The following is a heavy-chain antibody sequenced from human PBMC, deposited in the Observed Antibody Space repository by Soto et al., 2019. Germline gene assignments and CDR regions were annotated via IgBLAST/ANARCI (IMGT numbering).Heavy chain of an antibody. CDR3: ARAHFDYHHYGMDV. CDR1: GYTFTGYY. J-gene: IGHJ6*02. V-gene: IGHV1-2*04. CDR2: INPNSGGT. Sequence: ASVKVSCKASGYTFTGYYMHWVRQAPGQGLEWMGWINPNSGGTNYAQKFQGWVTMTRDTSISTAYMELSRLRSDDTAVYYCARAHFDYHHYGMDVWGQGSTVTGSS.